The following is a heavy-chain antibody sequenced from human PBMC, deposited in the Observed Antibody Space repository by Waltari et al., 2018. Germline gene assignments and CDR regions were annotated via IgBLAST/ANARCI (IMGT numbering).Heavy chain of an antibody. CDR3: ARGLRQWLALEYNWFDP. J-gene: IGHJ5*02. Sequence: QVQLVQSGAEVKKPGSSVKVSCKASGGNFSSYAISWVRQAPGQGLEWMGGIIPIFGTANYAQKFQGRVTITADKSTSTAYMELSSLRSEDTAVYYCARGLRQWLALEYNWFDPWGQGTLVTVSS. CDR2: IIPIFGTA. CDR1: GGNFSSYA. D-gene: IGHD6-19*01. V-gene: IGHV1-69*14.